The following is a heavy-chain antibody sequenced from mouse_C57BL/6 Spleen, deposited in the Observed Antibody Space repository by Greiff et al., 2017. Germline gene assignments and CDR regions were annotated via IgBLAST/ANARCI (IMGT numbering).Heavy chain of an antibody. Sequence: QVQLQQPGAELVKPGASVKMSCKASGYTFTSYWITWVKQRPGQGLEWIGEIYPGSGSTNYNEKFKSKATLTVDKSSSTAYMQLSSLTSEDSAVYYCARGTMGYWGQGTSVTVSS. V-gene: IGHV1-55*01. J-gene: IGHJ4*01. CDR1: GYTFTSYW. CDR2: IYPGSGST. CDR3: ARGTMGY.